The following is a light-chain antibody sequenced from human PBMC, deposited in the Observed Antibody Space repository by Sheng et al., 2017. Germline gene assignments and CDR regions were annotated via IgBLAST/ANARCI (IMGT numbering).Light chain of an antibody. Sequence: EKVMTQSPVTLSVSPGERATLSCRASQSVGSKLAWYQQEPGQPPRLLMYGASARATGIPARFIASGSGTDFTLTISSLQSEDFAVYYCQQYDKWPLNFGGGTKVEIK. CDR1: QSVGSK. CDR3: QQYDKWPLN. V-gene: IGKV3-15*01. J-gene: IGKJ4*01. CDR2: GAS.